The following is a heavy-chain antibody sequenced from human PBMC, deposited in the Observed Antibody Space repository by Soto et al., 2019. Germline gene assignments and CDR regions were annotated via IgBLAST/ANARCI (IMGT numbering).Heavy chain of an antibody. J-gene: IGHJ6*02. V-gene: IGHV3-33*01. Sequence: GGSLRLSCAASGFTFSSYGMHWVRQAPGKGLEWVAVIWYDGSNKYYADSVKGRFTISRDNSKNTLYLQMNSLRAEDTAVYYCARGYCSGGSCYGHYYYYGMDVWGQGTTVTVSS. CDR1: GFTFSSYG. D-gene: IGHD2-15*01. CDR2: IWYDGSNK. CDR3: ARGYCSGGSCYGHYYYYGMDV.